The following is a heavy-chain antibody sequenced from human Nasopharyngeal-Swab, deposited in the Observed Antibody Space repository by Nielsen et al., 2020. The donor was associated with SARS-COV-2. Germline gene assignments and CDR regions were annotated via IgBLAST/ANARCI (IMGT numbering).Heavy chain of an antibody. CDR3: ARDKERAGYSSGWYGL. Sequence: GGSLRLSCAASGFTFSSYAMSWVRQAPGKGLEWVSAISGSGGSTYYADSVKGRFTISRGNSKNTLYLQMNSLRAEDTAVYYCARDKERAGYSSGWYGLGGQGTLVTVSS. CDR1: GFTFSSYA. V-gene: IGHV3-23*01. D-gene: IGHD6-19*01. J-gene: IGHJ4*02. CDR2: ISGSGGST.